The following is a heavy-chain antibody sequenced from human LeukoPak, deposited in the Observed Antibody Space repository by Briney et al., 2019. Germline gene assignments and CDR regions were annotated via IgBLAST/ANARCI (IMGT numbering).Heavy chain of an antibody. CDR1: GYTFTGYY. J-gene: IGHJ5*02. D-gene: IGHD3-22*01. Sequence: ASVKVSCKASGYTFTGYYMHWVRQAPGQGLEWMGWINPNSGGTNYAQKFQGRVTMTRDTSISTAYMELSRPRSDDTAVYYCARDAPTRWSAIVNWFDPWGQGTLVTVSS. V-gene: IGHV1-2*02. CDR3: ARDAPTRWSAIVNWFDP. CDR2: INPNSGGT.